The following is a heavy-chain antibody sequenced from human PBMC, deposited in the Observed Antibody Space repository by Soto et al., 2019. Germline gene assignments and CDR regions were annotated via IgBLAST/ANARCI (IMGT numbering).Heavy chain of an antibody. CDR2: IIPFFGTS. CDR1: GGTFRTES. Sequence: QVQLVQSGAEVKKPGSSVKVSCKASGGTFRTESINWVRQAPGQGLEWMGGIIPFFGTSEYAQKFQDRLSXPXGXSTXTAYMELSGLRFQEQAVYYCAEGDEFGGNSDAFDVWGQGTMVTVCS. J-gene: IGHJ3*01. D-gene: IGHD2-21*02. CDR3: AEGDEFGGNSDAFDV. V-gene: IGHV1-69*05.